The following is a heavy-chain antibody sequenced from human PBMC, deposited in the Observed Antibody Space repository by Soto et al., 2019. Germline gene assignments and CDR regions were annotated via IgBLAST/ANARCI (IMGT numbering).Heavy chain of an antibody. CDR2: ISAHNGNT. D-gene: IGHD1-26*01. J-gene: IGHJ4*02. Sequence: QVHLVQSGAEVKKPGASVKVSCQGSGYAFTTYGITWLRQAPGQGLEWMGWISAHNGNTNYAQKLQGRVTVTRDTSTSTDYMELRSLRYDDTAVYYCESGRYGDYWGQGALVTVSS. CDR1: GYAFTTYG. CDR3: ESGRYGDY. V-gene: IGHV1-18*01.